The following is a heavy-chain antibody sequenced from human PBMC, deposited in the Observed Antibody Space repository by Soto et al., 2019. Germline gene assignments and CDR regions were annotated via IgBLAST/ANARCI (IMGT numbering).Heavy chain of an antibody. CDR2: INSDGSST. CDR3: ARGSHYYGSGSYHDAFDI. J-gene: IGHJ3*02. CDR1: GFTFSSYW. V-gene: IGHV3-74*01. Sequence: GGSLRLSCAASGFTFSSYWMHWVRQAPGKGLVWVPRINSDGSSTSYADSVKGRFTISRDNAKNTLYLQMNSLRAEDTAVYYCARGSHYYGSGSYHDAFDIWGQGTMVTVSS. D-gene: IGHD3-10*01.